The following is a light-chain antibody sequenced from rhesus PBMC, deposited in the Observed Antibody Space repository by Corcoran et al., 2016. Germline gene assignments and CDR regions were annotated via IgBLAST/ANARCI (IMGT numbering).Light chain of an antibody. Sequence: ETVVTQSPATLSLSPGERATLSRRASQSVGINLAWYQQQPGQAPKLRIYDASSRATGIPDRFSGSGSGTEFTLTISSLEPEDVGVYYCQQYNNWYSFGQGTKVEIK. CDR3: QQYNNWYS. CDR1: QSVGIN. CDR2: DAS. V-gene: IGKV3-42*02. J-gene: IGKJ2*01.